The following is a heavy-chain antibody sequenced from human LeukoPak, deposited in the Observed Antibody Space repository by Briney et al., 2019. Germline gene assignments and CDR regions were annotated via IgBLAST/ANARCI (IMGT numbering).Heavy chain of an antibody. CDR3: ATTYYYDSSGYQS. CDR1: GGSISSYY. Sequence: SETLSLTCTVSGGSISSYYWSWIRQPPGKGLEWIGEINHSGSTNYNPSLKSRVTISVDTSKNQFSLKLSSVTAADTAVYYCATTYYYDSSGYQSWGQGTLVTVSS. J-gene: IGHJ4*02. V-gene: IGHV4-34*01. CDR2: INHSGST. D-gene: IGHD3-22*01.